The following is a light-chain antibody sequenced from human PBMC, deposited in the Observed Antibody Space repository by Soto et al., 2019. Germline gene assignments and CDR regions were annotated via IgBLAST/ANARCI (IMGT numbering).Light chain of an antibody. Sequence: DIVMTQSPDSLAVSLGERATINCKSSQSVLYISNNKNYLAWYQQKPGQPPKLLIYWASTRESGVPDRFSGSGSGTDFTLIISSLQAEDVAVYYCQQYYSTRTFGQGTKVEIK. V-gene: IGKV4-1*01. J-gene: IGKJ1*01. CDR1: QSVLYISNNKNY. CDR3: QQYYSTRT. CDR2: WAS.